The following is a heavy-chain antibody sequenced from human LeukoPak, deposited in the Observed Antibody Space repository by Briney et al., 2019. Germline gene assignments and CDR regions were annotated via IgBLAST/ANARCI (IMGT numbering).Heavy chain of an antibody. V-gene: IGHV3-23*01. CDR2: ITGSGGIT. CDR3: AKAYYYDSSGYYDY. Sequence: GGSLRLSCAASGFTFSSYATSWVRQAPGKGLEWVSAITGSGGITYYADSVKGRFTISRDNSKNTLYVQMNSLRAEDTAVYYCAKAYYYDSSGYYDYWGQGTLVTVSS. D-gene: IGHD3-22*01. CDR1: GFTFSSYA. J-gene: IGHJ4*02.